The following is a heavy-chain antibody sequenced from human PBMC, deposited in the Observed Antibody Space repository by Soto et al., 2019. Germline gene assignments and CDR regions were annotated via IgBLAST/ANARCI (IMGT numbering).Heavy chain of an antibody. CDR3: ARRRVSAARPGFYFDY. D-gene: IGHD6-6*01. J-gene: IGHJ4*02. Sequence: QVQLVQSGAEVKKPGSSVKVSCKASGGTFSSYAISWVRQAPGQGLEWMGGIIPIFDTANYAQKFQGRVTITADESTSTAYMELSSLRSEDTAVYYCARRRVSAARPGFYFDYWGQGTLVTVSS. CDR1: GGTFSSYA. V-gene: IGHV1-69*01. CDR2: IIPIFDTA.